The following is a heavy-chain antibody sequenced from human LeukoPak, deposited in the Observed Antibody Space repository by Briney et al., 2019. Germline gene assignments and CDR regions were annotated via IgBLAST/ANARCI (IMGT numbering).Heavy chain of an antibody. CDR1: GFTFSTYG. CDR2: ISGNGGST. J-gene: IGHJ4*02. CDR3: AKDRGY. V-gene: IGHV3-23*01. Sequence: GGSLRLSCAASGFTFSTYGMSWVRQAPGKGLEWVSGISGNGGSTYYADSVKGRFTISRDNSNNTLFLRMNSLRAEDTAVYYCAKDRGYWGQGTLVTVYS.